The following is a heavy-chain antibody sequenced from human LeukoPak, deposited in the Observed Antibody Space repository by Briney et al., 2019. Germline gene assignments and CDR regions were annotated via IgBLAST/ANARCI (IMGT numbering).Heavy chain of an antibody. CDR1: LFTLSSYT. CDR2: ISSSSSYI. D-gene: IGHD2-15*01. V-gene: IGHV3-21*01. CDR3: ARDGSYCSGGSCYYYYMDV. Sequence: PGGSLSLSCAPSLFTLSSYTMNLVRQAPAKGLGWVSFISSSSSYIYYADSVKGRFTISRDNAKNSLYLQMNRLRAEDTAVYYCARDGSYCSGGSCYYYYMDVWGKGTTVTVSS. J-gene: IGHJ6*03.